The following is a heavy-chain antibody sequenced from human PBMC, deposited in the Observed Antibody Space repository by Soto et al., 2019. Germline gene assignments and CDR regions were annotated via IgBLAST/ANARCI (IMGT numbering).Heavy chain of an antibody. V-gene: IGHV4-59*01. CDR1: GGSISSNY. D-gene: IGHD6-13*01. CDR3: ARYRREAVAGYTLNN. CDR2: VYNSGST. J-gene: IGHJ4*02. Sequence: SETLSLTCTVSGGSISSNYWTWIRQPPGKGLEWIGYVYNSGSTNYNPSLKSRVTISEDTSKSQFSLKVNSMTAADTAVYYCARYRREAVAGYTLNNWGQGILVTVSS.